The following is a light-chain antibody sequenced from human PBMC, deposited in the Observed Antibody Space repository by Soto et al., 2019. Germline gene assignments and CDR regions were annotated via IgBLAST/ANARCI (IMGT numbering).Light chain of an antibody. Sequence: QAVVTQPPSASGTPGQRVTISCSGSSSNIGRNYVYWYQQLPGTAPKLLSYRNNQRPSGVPDRFSGSKSGTSASLAISGLRSEDEADYYCAAWDDSLSGYVFGTGTQLTVL. V-gene: IGLV1-47*01. J-gene: IGLJ1*01. CDR3: AAWDDSLSGYV. CDR2: RNN. CDR1: SSNIGRNY.